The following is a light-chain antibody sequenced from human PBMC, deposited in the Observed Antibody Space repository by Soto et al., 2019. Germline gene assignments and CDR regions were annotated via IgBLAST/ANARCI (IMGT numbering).Light chain of an antibody. Sequence: EIVMTQSPATLSVSPGESATLSCRASQTVRGNLAWYQQKPGQAPRLLFYGPSTRATSIPARFSGSGSGTDFTLTLSSLQSEDSAVYCCQQYNDWPLTCGGGTTVEIK. CDR2: GPS. J-gene: IGKJ4*01. CDR3: QQYNDWPLT. V-gene: IGKV3-15*01. CDR1: QTVRGN.